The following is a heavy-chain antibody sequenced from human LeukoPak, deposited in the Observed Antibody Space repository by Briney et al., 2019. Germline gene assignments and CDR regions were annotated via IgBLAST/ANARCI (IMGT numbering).Heavy chain of an antibody. V-gene: IGHV4-39*01. D-gene: IGHD2-15*01. Sequence: SETQSLTCTVSGGSISSSSYYWGWIRQPPGKGLEWIGSIYYSGSTYYNPSLKSRVTISVDTSKNQFSLKLSSVTAADMAVYYCARHDIRYYYMDVWGKGTTVTVSS. J-gene: IGHJ6*03. CDR2: IYYSGST. CDR1: GGSISSSSYY. CDR3: ARHDIRYYYMDV.